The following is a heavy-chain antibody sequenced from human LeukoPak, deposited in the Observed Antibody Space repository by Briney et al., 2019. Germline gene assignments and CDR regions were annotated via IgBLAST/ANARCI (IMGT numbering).Heavy chain of an antibody. D-gene: IGHD2-2*01. CDR2: INPSGGST. CDR1: GYTFTSYY. Sequence: ASVKVSCKASGYTFTSYYMHWVRQAPGQGLEWMGIINPSGGSTSYAQKFQGRVTMTRDTSTSTVYMELSSLRSEDTAVYYCARDRATSTNCYVVFDFWGQGTLVTVSS. V-gene: IGHV1-46*01. CDR3: ARDRATSTNCYVVFDF. J-gene: IGHJ4*02.